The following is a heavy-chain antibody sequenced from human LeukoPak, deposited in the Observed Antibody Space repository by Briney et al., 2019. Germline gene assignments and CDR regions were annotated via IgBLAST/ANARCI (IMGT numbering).Heavy chain of an antibody. J-gene: IGHJ4*02. Sequence: ASVKVSCKASGYTFTGYYMHWVRQAPGQGLEWMGWINPNSGGTNYAQKFQGRVTMTRDTSISTAYMELSRLRSEDTAVYYCARGFNSSSWSPDFDYWGQGTLVTVSS. CDR1: GYTFTGYY. CDR3: ARGFNSSSWSPDFDY. CDR2: INPNSGGT. V-gene: IGHV1-2*02. D-gene: IGHD6-13*01.